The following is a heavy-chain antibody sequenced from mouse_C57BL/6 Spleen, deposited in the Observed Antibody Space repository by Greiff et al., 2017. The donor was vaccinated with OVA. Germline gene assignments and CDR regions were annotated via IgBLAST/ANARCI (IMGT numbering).Heavy chain of an antibody. J-gene: IGHJ2*01. V-gene: IGHV3-6*01. D-gene: IGHD1-1*01. CDR2: ISYDGSN. Sequence: DVQLVESGPGLVKPSQSLSLTCSVTGYSITSGYYWNWIRQFPGNKLEWMGYISYDGSNNYNPSLKNRISITRDTSKNQFFLKLNSVTTEDTATYYCARGGSPFDYWGQGTTLTVSS. CDR1: GYSITSGYY. CDR3: ARGGSPFDY.